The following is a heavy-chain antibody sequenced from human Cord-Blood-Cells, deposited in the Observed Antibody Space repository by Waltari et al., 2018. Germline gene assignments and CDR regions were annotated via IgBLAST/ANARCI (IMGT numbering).Heavy chain of an antibody. Sequence: QVQLVQSGAEVKKPGASVKVSCKASGYTFTSYYIHWVRQAPGQGLEWMGIINPSGGSTSYAQKFQGRVTMTRDTSTSTVYMELSSLRSEDTAVYYCARDSLGGGAFDIWGQGTMVTVSS. J-gene: IGHJ3*02. V-gene: IGHV1-46*01. CDR2: INPSGGST. D-gene: IGHD3-16*01. CDR3: ARDSLGGGAFDI. CDR1: GYTFTSYY.